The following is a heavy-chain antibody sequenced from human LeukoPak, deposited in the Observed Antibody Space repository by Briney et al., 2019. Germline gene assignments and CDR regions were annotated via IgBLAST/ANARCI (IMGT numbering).Heavy chain of an antibody. CDR1: GGSISPYY. CDR3: ASAYYYGSGTFDI. V-gene: IGHV4-59*01. D-gene: IGHD3-10*01. J-gene: IGHJ3*02. CDR2: IYYTGST. Sequence: SETLSLTCTVSGGSISPYYWSWIRQPPGKGLEWIGYIYYTGSTYCNPSLKSRVTISVDTSKNQFSLKLSSVTAADTAVYYCASAYYYGSGTFDIWGQGTMVTVS.